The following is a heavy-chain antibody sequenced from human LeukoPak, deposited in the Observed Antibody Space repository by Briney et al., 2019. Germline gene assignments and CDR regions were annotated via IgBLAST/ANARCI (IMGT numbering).Heavy chain of an antibody. D-gene: IGHD2-15*01. CDR1: GFTFISYW. V-gene: IGHV3-7*01. CDR2: IKQDGSEK. J-gene: IGHJ4*02. CDR3: ARVSAGDCSGGNCYLFDY. Sequence: GGSLRLSCATSGFTFISYWMSWVRQAPGKGLEWVANIKQDGSEKYYVDSVKGRFTISRDNAKNSVYLQMNSLRAEDTAVYYCARVSAGDCSGGNCYLFDYWGQGTLVTVSS.